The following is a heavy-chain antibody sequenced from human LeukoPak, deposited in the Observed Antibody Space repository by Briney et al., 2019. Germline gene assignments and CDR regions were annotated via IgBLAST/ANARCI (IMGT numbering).Heavy chain of an antibody. Sequence: SGGSLRLSCAASGFTLSRYWVHWVRQAPGKGLVWVSHISCDGSYTNYADSVKGRFTISRDNANTTLYLIMNSLSAEDTAVYYCSRDMRGADDYWGQGTLVTVSS. J-gene: IGHJ4*02. D-gene: IGHD1-26*01. V-gene: IGHV3-74*01. CDR2: ISCDGSYT. CDR1: GFTLSRYW. CDR3: SRDMRGADDY.